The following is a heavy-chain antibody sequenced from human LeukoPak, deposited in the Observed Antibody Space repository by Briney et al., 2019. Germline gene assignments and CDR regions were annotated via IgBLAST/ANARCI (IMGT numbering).Heavy chain of an antibody. CDR1: GFTVSSNY. J-gene: IGHJ6*02. Sequence: PGGSLRLSCAASGFTVSSNYLSWVRQAPGKGLEWVSLIYSGGSTFYADSVKGRFTISRDNAKNSLHLQMNSLRVEDTAVYYCARAMDVWGQGTTVTVSS. CDR3: ARAMDV. V-gene: IGHV3-53*01. CDR2: IYSGGST.